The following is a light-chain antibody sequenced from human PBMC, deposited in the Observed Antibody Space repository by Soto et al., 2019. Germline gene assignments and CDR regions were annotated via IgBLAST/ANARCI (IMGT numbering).Light chain of an antibody. CDR1: QGISSY. CDR3: HQYNSYTWT. J-gene: IGKJ1*01. Sequence: AIRMTQSPSPLSASTGDSVTLTCRASQGISSYLAWYQQKPGKAPKLLIYAASTLQSGVPSRFSGSGSGTDFTLTISCLQSEDFATYYCHQYNSYTWTFGQGTKVDIK. V-gene: IGKV1-8*01. CDR2: AAS.